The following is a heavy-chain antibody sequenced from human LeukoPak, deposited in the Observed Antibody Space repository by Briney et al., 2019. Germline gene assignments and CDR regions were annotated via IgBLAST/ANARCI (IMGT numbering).Heavy chain of an antibody. J-gene: IGHJ6*03. V-gene: IGHV3-74*01. CDR1: GFTFSSYW. Sequence: GGSLRLFCAASGFTFSSYWMHWVRQAPGKGLVWVSRINSDGSSTSYADSVKGRFTISRDNAKNTLYLQMNSLRAEDTAVYYCARAALFFIKHYYYYMDVWGKGTTVTVSS. CDR2: INSDGSST. D-gene: IGHD3-9*01. CDR3: ARAALFFIKHYYYYMDV.